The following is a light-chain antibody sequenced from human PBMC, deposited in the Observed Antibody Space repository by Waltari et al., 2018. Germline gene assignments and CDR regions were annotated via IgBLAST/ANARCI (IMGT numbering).Light chain of an antibody. CDR2: EVS. Sequence: QSALTQPASVSGSPGQSITISCIGTSSDVGGYNYVSWYQQHPGKAPKLMIYEVSNRPSGVSNRVSGSKSGNTASLTISGLQAEDEADYYCSSYTSSSTLVFGGGTKLTVL. V-gene: IGLV2-14*01. CDR1: SSDVGGYNY. CDR3: SSYTSSSTLV. J-gene: IGLJ2*01.